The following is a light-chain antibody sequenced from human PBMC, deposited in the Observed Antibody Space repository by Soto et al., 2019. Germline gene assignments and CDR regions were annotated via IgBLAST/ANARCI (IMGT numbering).Light chain of an antibody. J-gene: IGKJ5*01. V-gene: IGKV1-12*01. CDR3: QQAYSFPIT. CDR1: QGISSW. Sequence: DIQMTQSPSSVSASVGDRVTITCRASQGISSWLAWYQQKPGKAPKFLIYAASTLQSGVLSKFSGSASGTEFTLTLSTLQPEDFATYYCQQAYSFPITFGQGTRLEIK. CDR2: AAS.